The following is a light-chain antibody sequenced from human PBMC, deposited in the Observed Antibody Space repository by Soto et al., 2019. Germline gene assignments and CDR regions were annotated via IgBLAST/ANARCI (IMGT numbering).Light chain of an antibody. Sequence: QSALTQPRSVSGSPGQSLTISCTGTSSDVGSYNYVSWYQQHPGKAPKLMIYDVTKRPSGVPDRFPGSKSGNTASLTISGLQAADEADYYCCSYAGNYILVFGGGTKLTVL. CDR3: CSYAGNYILV. CDR2: DVT. CDR1: SSDVGSYNY. J-gene: IGLJ2*01. V-gene: IGLV2-11*01.